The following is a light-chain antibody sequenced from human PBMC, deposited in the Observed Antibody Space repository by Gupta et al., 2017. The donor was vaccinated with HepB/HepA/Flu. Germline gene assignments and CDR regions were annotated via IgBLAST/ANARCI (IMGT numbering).Light chain of an antibody. CDR3: QQHCSNRV. Sequence: DIVMTQSPDSLAVSLGERATINCKSSQSILHSFNNKNCLAWYQQKPGQPPKVIISWAYNRESGVPDRFSGSGDGKDFTLTSNRRQAEDVAVYYWQQHCSNRVFGQGTKVEIK. CDR1: QSILHSFNNKNC. V-gene: IGKV4-1*01. CDR2: WAY. J-gene: IGKJ1*01.